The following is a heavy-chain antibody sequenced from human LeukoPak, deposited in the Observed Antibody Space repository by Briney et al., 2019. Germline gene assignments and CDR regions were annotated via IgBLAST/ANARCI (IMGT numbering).Heavy chain of an antibody. Sequence: GGSLRLSCAVPGFTFSGFWMSWSRQAPGKGLEWVASINSDGGEGYYADVVKGRFTISRDNAKNSLYLQINSLRAEDTAVYYCARSSYSNSSSVWGQGTMVTVSS. V-gene: IGHV3-7*03. J-gene: IGHJ3*01. CDR2: INSDGGEG. CDR3: ARSSYSNSSSV. CDR1: GFTFSGFW. D-gene: IGHD6-6*01.